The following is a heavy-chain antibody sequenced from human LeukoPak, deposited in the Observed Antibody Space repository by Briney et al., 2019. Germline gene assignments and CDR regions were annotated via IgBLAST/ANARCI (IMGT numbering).Heavy chain of an antibody. CDR2: ISGSGGST. J-gene: IGHJ4*02. Sequence: GGSLRLSCAASGFTFSSYAMSWVRQAPGKGLEWVSAISGSGGSTYYADSVQGRSTIPRDNSKNTLYLQMHSLRAEDTAVYYCAKGTMIDYYFDYWGQGTLVTVSS. V-gene: IGHV3-23*01. D-gene: IGHD3-22*01. CDR3: AKGTMIDYYFDY. CDR1: GFTFSSYA.